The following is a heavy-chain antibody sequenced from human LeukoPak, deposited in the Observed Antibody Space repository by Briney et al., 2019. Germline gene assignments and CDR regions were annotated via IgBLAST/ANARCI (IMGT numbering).Heavy chain of an antibody. CDR1: GGSFSGYY. D-gene: IGHD5-12*01. CDR3: AIEYSGFDDAFDI. CDR2: INHSGST. J-gene: IGHJ3*02. V-gene: IGHV4-34*01. Sequence: PSETLSLTCAVYGGSFSGYYWSWIRQPPGKGLEWIGEINHSGSTNYNPSLKSRVTISVDTSKNQFSLKLSSVTAADTAVYYCAIEYSGFDDAFDIWGQGTMVTVSS.